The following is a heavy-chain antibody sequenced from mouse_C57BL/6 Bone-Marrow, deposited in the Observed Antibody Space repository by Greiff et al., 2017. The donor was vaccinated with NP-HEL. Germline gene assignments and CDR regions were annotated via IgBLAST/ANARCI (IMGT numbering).Heavy chain of an antibody. CDR3: ALYDGYYRDFDV. V-gene: IGHV1-54*01. Sequence: QVQLQQSGAELVRPGPSVKVSCKASGYAFTNYLIEWVKQRPGQGLEWIGVINPGSGGTNYNEKFKGKATLTADKSSSTAYMQLSSLTSEDSAVYFCALYDGYYRDFDVWGTGTTVTVSS. J-gene: IGHJ1*03. CDR2: INPGSGGT. D-gene: IGHD2-3*01. CDR1: GYAFTNYL.